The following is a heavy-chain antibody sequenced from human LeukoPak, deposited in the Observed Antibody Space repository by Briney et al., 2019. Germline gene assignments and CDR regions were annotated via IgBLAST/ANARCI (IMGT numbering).Heavy chain of an antibody. D-gene: IGHD2-2*01. J-gene: IGHJ5*02. CDR1: GGSFSGYY. V-gene: IGHV4-34*01. Sequence: SETLSLTCAVYGGSFSGYYWSWIRQPPGKGLEWIGEINHSGSTNYNPSLKSRVTISVDTSKNQLSLKLSSVTAADTAVYYCARGFVVPAAAHFDPWGQGTLVTVSS. CDR2: INHSGST. CDR3: ARGFVVPAAAHFDP.